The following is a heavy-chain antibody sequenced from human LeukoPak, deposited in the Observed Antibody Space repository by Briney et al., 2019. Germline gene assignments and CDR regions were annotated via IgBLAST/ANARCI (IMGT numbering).Heavy chain of an antibody. CDR3: ARDTNSRRAAKSCFDY. CDR1: DYTFTGYY. Sequence: SVKVSCKASDYTFTGYYIHWVRQAPGQGLEWMGWINPNSGDTNYSQKFQGRVAMTCDTSISTAYMELSLRSDDTAVYYCARDTNSRRAAKSCFDYWGQGTLVTVPS. J-gene: IGHJ4*02. V-gene: IGHV1-2*02. D-gene: IGHD2/OR15-2a*01. CDR2: INPNSGDT.